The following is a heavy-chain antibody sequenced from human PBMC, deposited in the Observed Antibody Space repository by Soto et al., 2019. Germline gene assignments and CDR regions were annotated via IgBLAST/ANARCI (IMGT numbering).Heavy chain of an antibody. J-gene: IGHJ6*02. CDR3: AKGLVGSGWYLRSGNYYYYGMDV. CDR2: ISYDGSNK. CDR1: GFTFSSYG. Sequence: QVQLVESGGGVVQPGRSLRLSCAASGFTFSSYGMHWVRQAPGKGLEWVAVISYDGSNKYYADSVKGRFTISRDNSKNTLYLQINSLIAEDTAVYYCAKGLVGSGWYLRSGNYYYYGMDVWGQGTTVTVSS. D-gene: IGHD6-19*01. V-gene: IGHV3-30*18.